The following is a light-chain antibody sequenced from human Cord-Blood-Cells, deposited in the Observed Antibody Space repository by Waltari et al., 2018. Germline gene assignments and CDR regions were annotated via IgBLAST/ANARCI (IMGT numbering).Light chain of an antibody. J-gene: IGKJ4*01. Sequence: SSRATLSGSRSYLACDRQKPGQVPRLRFSGASRRATGIPYRCSGSGSGTDFTLTISRLEPEDLAVYYCQQYGSSPLTFGGGTKVEIK. CDR1: LSGSRSY. V-gene: IGKV3-20*01. CDR3: QQYGSSPLT. CDR2: GAS.